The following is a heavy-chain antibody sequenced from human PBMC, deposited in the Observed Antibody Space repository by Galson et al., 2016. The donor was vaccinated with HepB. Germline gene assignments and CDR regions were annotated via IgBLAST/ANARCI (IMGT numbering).Heavy chain of an antibody. Sequence: SLRLSCAASGFTFSNHAMHWVRQAPGKGLEWVAVISFDGDNKQYTDSVKGRFTISRDNSNSTVYLQMNGLRPEDTALYYCAREIFWYGSGNYLGLDYWGQGTLVTVSS. D-gene: IGHD3-10*01. CDR1: GFTFSNHA. CDR2: ISFDGDNK. J-gene: IGHJ4*02. V-gene: IGHV3-30-3*01. CDR3: AREIFWYGSGNYLGLDY.